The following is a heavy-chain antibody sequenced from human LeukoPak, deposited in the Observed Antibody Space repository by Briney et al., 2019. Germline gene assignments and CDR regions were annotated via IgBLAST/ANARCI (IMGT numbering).Heavy chain of an antibody. Sequence: PGGSLRLSCAASGFTFSSYAMSWVRQAPGKGLEWVAVISYDGSNKYYADSVKGRFTISRDNSKNTLYLQMNSLRAEDTAVYYCARDGPGYDILTGYSGSYYYGMDVWGQGTTVTVSS. D-gene: IGHD3-9*01. CDR1: GFTFSSYA. CDR2: ISYDGSNK. V-gene: IGHV3-30-3*01. CDR3: ARDGPGYDILTGYSGSYYYGMDV. J-gene: IGHJ6*02.